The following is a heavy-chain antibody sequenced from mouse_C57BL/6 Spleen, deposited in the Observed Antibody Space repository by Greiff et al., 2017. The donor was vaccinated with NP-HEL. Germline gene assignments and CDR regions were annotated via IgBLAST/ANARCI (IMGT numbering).Heavy chain of an antibody. V-gene: IGHV5-17*01. Sequence: EVKLVESGGGLVKPGGSLKLSCAASGFTFSDYGMHWVRQAPEKGLEWVAYISSGSSTIYYVDTVKGRFTISRDNAKNTLFLQMTRLRSEDTAMDYCAREGLRQYYYAMDDWGQGTSVTVSS. CDR1: GFTFSDYG. D-gene: IGHD2-2*01. J-gene: IGHJ4*01. CDR2: ISSGSSTI. CDR3: AREGLRQYYYAMDD.